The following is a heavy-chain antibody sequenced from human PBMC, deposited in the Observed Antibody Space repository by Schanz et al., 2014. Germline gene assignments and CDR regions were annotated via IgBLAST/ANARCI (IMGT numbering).Heavy chain of an antibody. CDR2: ISGSGAST. V-gene: IGHV3-23*01. D-gene: IGHD3-22*01. Sequence: EVQLLESGGGLVQPGGSLRLSCAASGFTFSSYAMSWVRQAPGKGLEWVSGISGSGASTYYADSVKGRFTISRDNSKNTLYLQMKSLRAEDTAVYYCVSVYDSSGYVSFNYWGQGTLVTVSS. CDR3: VSVYDSSGYVSFNY. CDR1: GFTFSSYA. J-gene: IGHJ4*02.